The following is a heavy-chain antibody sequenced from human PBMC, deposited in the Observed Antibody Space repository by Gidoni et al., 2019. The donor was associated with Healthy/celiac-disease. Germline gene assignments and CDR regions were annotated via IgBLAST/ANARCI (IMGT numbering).Heavy chain of an antibody. V-gene: IGHV5-51*01. J-gene: IGHJ3*02. CDR2: IDPGDSVT. CDR3: ARRALYCSGGNCQPRDGFDI. Sequence: EVQLVQSGAEVKKPGESLKISCKGSGYSFTSYWIGWVRQMPGKGLQWMGIIDPGDSVTRYSPSFQGQGTISADKSISTAYLQWSSLKASDTAMYYCARRALYCSGGNCQPRDGFDIWGQGTMVTVSS. CDR1: GYSFTSYW. D-gene: IGHD2-15*01.